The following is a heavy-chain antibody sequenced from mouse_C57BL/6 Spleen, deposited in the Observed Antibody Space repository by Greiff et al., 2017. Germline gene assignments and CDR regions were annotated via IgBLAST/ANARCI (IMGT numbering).Heavy chain of an antibody. J-gene: IGHJ3*01. CDR3: TRREDYDGFAY. CDR1: GFTFSSSA. D-gene: IGHD2-4*01. Sequence: EVQLQESGEGLVKPGGSLKLSCAASGFTFSSSAMSWVRQTPEKRLEWVAYISSGGDYIYYADTVKGRFTISRDNARNTLYLQMSSLKSEDTAMYYCTRREDYDGFAYWGQGTLVTVSA. CDR2: ISSGGDYI. V-gene: IGHV5S21*01.